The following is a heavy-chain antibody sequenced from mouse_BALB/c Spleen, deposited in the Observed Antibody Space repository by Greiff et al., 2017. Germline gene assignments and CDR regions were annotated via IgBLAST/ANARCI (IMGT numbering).Heavy chain of an antibody. J-gene: IGHJ2*01. V-gene: IGHV5-6-4*01. CDR3: TRDDGTTVVDFDY. D-gene: IGHD1-1*01. CDR2: ISSGGSYT. Sequence: EVKLMESGGGLVKPGGSLKLSCAASGFTFSSYTMSWVRQTPEKRLEWVATISSGGSYTYYPDSVKGRFTISRDNAKNTLYLQMSSLKSEDTAMYYCTRDDGTTVVDFDYWGQGTTLTVSS. CDR1: GFTFSSYT.